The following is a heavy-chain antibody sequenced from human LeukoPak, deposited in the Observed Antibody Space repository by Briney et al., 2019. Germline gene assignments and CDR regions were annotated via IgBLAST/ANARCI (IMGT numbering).Heavy chain of an antibody. V-gene: IGHV4-39*01. CDR1: GGSISSSSYY. Sequence: PSETLSLTCTVSGGSISSSSYYWGWIRQSPGKGLEWIGSIFYSGTTYYNPSLKSRITMSVDTSKNQFSLKVSSVTAADTAVYYCGRHARRGELRHGAFDIWGQGTMVIVSS. CDR3: GRHARRGELRHGAFDI. D-gene: IGHD3-10*01. J-gene: IGHJ3*02. CDR2: IFYSGTT.